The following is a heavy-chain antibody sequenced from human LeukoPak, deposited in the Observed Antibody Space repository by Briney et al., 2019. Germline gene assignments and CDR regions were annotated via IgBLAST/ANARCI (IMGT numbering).Heavy chain of an antibody. CDR1: GFTFDDYA. D-gene: IGHD3-22*01. CDR3: ASGEYDRSGYDCDY. Sequence: GGSLRLSCAASGFTFDDYAMHWVRQAPGKGLEWVSGISWNSGSIVYADSVKGRFTISRDNAKNSLYLQMNSLRAEDTAVYYCASGEYDRSGYDCDYWGQGTLVTVSS. V-gene: IGHV3-9*01. CDR2: ISWNSGSI. J-gene: IGHJ4*02.